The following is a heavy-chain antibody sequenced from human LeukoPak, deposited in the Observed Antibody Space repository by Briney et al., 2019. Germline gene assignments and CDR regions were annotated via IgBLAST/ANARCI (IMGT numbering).Heavy chain of an antibody. J-gene: IGHJ4*02. CDR2: INPSGGST. CDR3: ARVGEGGESLRNYYFHY. D-gene: IGHD1-14*01. CDR1: GYTFTSYY. Sequence: ASVKVSCKASGYTFTSYYMHWVRQAPRRGLEWMVIINPSGGSTSYAQRFQGRVTMTRDMSTSTEYMELSSLRYEDTAVYYCARVGEGGESLRNYYFHYWGQGTLVTVSS. V-gene: IGHV1-46*01.